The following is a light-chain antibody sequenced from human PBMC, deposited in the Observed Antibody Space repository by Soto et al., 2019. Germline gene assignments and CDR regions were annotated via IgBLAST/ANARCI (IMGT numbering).Light chain of an antibody. CDR3: QQYGSSPLT. J-gene: IGKJ1*01. CDR1: QSVSSSY. V-gene: IGKV3-20*01. CDR2: GAS. Sequence: DIVLTQSPGTLSLSPGERATLSCRASQSVSSSYLAWYQQKPGQAPRLLIYGASSRATGIPDTFSGSGSGTDLNLTISRLEPEDFAVYYCQQYGSSPLTFGQGTKVEIK.